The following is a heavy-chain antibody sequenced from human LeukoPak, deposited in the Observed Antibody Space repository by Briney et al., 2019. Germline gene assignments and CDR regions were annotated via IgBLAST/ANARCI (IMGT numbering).Heavy chain of an antibody. CDR3: ARGSSSSGFSYYYYYYYMDV. D-gene: IGHD3-10*01. V-gene: IGHV1-69*02. CDR1: GGTFSSYT. J-gene: IGHJ6*03. Sequence: ASVKVSCKASGGTFSSYTISWVRQAPGQGLEWMGRIIPILGIANYAQKFQGRVTITADKSTSTAYMELSSLRSEDTAVYYCARGSSSSGFSYYYYYYYMDVWGKGTTVTVSS. CDR2: IIPILGIA.